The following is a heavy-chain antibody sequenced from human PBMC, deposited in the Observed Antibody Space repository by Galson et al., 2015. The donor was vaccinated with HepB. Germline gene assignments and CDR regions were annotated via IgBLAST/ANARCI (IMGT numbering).Heavy chain of an antibody. Sequence: LRLSCAASGFIFSGSAIAWVRQASGKGPEWVGRIRSKANYYATLYVPSLKGRFTISRDDSKNMAYLHMRSLKTEDTAVYYCIRLGELSGYSSRWGQGTLVTVSS. V-gene: IGHV3-73*01. D-gene: IGHD3-16*01. CDR1: GFIFSGSA. J-gene: IGHJ4*02. CDR3: IRLGELSGYSSR. CDR2: IRSKANYYAT.